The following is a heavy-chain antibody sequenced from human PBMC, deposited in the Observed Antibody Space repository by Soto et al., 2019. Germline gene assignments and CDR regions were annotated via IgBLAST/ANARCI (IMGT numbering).Heavy chain of an antibody. D-gene: IGHD6-19*01. CDR1: GFTFTSSA. V-gene: IGHV1-58*01. J-gene: IGHJ3*02. CDR3: AAVPNSSGWHTDAFDI. Sequence: GASVKVSCKASGFTFTSSAVQWVRQARGQRLEWIGWIVVGSGNTNYAQKFQERVTITRDMSTSTAYMELSSLRSEDTAVYYCAAVPNSSGWHTDAFDIWGQGTMVTVSS. CDR2: IVVGSGNT.